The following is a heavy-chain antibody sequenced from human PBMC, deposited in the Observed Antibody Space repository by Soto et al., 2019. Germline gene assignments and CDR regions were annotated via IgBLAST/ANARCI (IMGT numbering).Heavy chain of an antibody. Sequence: KPSETLSLTCTVSGGSISSGDYYWSWIRQPPGKGLEWIGYIYYSGSTYYNPSLKSRVTISVDTSKNQFPLKLSSVTAADTAVYYCAGLLLWFGSFDYWGQGTLVTVSS. V-gene: IGHV4-30-4*01. D-gene: IGHD3-10*01. J-gene: IGHJ4*02. CDR1: GGSISSGDYY. CDR3: AGLLLWFGSFDY. CDR2: IYYSGST.